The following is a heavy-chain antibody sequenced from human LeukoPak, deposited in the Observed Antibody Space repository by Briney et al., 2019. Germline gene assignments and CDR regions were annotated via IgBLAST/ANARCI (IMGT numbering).Heavy chain of an antibody. J-gene: IGHJ4*02. V-gene: IGHV4-39*07. CDR3: ARAAGLTAAGSY. D-gene: IGHD6-13*01. CDR1: GGSISSSSYY. CDR2: IYYTGST. Sequence: KASETLSLTCTVSGGSISSSSYYWGWIRHPPGKGLEWIGNIYYTGSTYYSPSLKSRVTISVDTPKNQFSLKLSSVTAADTAVYYCARAAGLTAAGSYWGQGTLVTVSS.